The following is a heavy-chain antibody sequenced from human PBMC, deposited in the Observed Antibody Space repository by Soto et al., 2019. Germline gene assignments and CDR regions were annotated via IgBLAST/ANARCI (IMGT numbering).Heavy chain of an antibody. CDR1: GFTFSSYW. J-gene: IGHJ4*02. D-gene: IGHD1-7*01. V-gene: IGHV3-74*01. CDR3: AKDMNSVPEY. CDR2: IKTDGSIT. Sequence: PGGSLRLSCAASGFTFSSYWMYWVRQAPGKELVWVSRIKTDGSITSYADSVKGRFTVSRDNARDMLYLQMNSLRAEDTAVYYCAKDMNSVPEYWGQGTLVTVSS.